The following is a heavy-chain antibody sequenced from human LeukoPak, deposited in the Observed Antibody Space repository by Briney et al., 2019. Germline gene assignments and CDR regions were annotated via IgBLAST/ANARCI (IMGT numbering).Heavy chain of an antibody. D-gene: IGHD3-22*01. Sequence: GGSLSLSCAASGFSVSSTYMSWVRQAPGKGLEWVSVIYSGGSTYYADSVRGRFTISRDNFKNTLYLQMNSLRAEDTAVYYCACQGRDSYDSSGYSPDDYWGQGTLVTVSS. CDR1: GFSVSSTY. CDR3: ACQGRDSYDSSGYSPDDY. V-gene: IGHV3-66*04. CDR2: IYSGGST. J-gene: IGHJ4*02.